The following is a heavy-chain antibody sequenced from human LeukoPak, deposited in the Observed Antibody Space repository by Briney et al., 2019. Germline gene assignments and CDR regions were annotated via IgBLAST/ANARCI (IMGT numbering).Heavy chain of an antibody. CDR2: IYYSGST. CDR1: GGSISSGGYY. D-gene: IGHD2-2*01. J-gene: IGHJ5*02. CDR3: ARQYCSSTSCYLPMWWFDP. Sequence: PSETLSLTCTVSGGSISSGGYYWSWIRQHPGKGLEWIGYIYYSGSTYYNPSLKSRVTISVDTSKNQFSLKLSSVTAADTAVYYCARQYCSSTSCYLPMWWFDPWGQGTLVTVSS. V-gene: IGHV4-31*03.